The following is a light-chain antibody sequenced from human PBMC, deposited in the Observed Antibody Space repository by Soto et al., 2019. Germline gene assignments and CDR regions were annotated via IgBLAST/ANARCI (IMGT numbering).Light chain of an antibody. V-gene: IGLV2-8*01. CDR1: SSDVGGYNY. CDR3: SSYAGSNNYV. CDR2: EVS. Sequence: QSALTQPPSALGSPGQSVTISCTGTSSDVGGYNYVSWYQQHPGKAPKLMIYEVSKRPSGVPDRFSGSKSGNTASLTVSGLQAEDEADYYCSSYAGSNNYVFGTGTKLTVL. J-gene: IGLJ1*01.